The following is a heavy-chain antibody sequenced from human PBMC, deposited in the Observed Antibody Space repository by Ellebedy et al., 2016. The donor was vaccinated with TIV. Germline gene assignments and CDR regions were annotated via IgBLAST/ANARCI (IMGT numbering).Heavy chain of an antibody. Sequence: GESLKISCAASGFTFSDHYMNWVRQAPGKGLEWVGFIRSKAYGGTTEYAASVKGRFTISRDDSKNSLSLQMNSLKTEDTAVYYCSREGSWTLNYWGQGTLVTVSS. CDR1: GFTFSDHY. CDR3: SREGSWTLNY. CDR2: IRSKAYGGTT. D-gene: IGHD3/OR15-3a*01. V-gene: IGHV3-72*01. J-gene: IGHJ4*02.